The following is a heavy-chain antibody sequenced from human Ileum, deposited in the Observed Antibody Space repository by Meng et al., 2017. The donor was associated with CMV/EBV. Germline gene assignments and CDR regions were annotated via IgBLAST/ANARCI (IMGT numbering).Heavy chain of an antibody. CDR3: ARVRCSGGSCHYFDF. CDR1: GDSISSSDW. CDR2: ISHGEDT. D-gene: IGHD2-15*01. V-gene: IGHV4-4*02. J-gene: IGHJ4*02. Sequence: SGDSISSSDWWTWVRQPPGKGLEWIAEISHGEDTNYSPSLKSRVTISMDKSKREFYLRVNSVTAADTAVYYCARVRCSGGSCHYFDFWGQGTLVTVSS.